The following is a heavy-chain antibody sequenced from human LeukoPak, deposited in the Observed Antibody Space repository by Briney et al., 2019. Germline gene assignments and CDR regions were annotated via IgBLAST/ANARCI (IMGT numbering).Heavy chain of an antibody. J-gene: IGHJ4*02. CDR1: GFTFSVSW. Sequence: GGSLRLSCAASGFTFSVSWMSWVRQAPGKGLEWVANIKQDGSVQSYVDSVKGRFTISRDNAKNSLYLQMNSLRAEDTAVYYCARLRGLRDDYWGQGTLVTVSS. CDR2: IKQDGSVQ. CDR3: ARLRGLRDDY. D-gene: IGHD4-17*01. V-gene: IGHV3-7*03.